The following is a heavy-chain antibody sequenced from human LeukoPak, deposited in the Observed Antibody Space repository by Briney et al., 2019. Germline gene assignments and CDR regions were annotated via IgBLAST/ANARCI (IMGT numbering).Heavy chain of an antibody. CDR1: GFTVSSNY. D-gene: IGHD3-22*01. J-gene: IGHJ3*02. CDR2: IYSGGST. CDR3: AILYDSSGYYAFDI. V-gene: IGHV3-53*01. Sequence: GGSLSLSCAASGFTVSSNYMSWVRQAPGKGLEWVSVIYSGGSTYYADSVKGRFTISRDNSKNTLYLQMNSLRAEDTAVYYCAILYDSSGYYAFDIWGQGTMVTVSS.